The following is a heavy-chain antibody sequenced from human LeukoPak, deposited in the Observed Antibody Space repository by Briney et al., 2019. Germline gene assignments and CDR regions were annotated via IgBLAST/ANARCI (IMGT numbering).Heavy chain of an antibody. CDR3: ARDPAPWGVSNFDY. J-gene: IGHJ4*02. CDR2: INTNTGNP. CDR1: GYTFTSYA. D-gene: IGHD3-16*01. V-gene: IGHV7-4-1*02. Sequence: ASVKVSCKASGYTFTSYAMNWVRQAPGQGLEWMGWINTNTGNPTYAQGFTGRFVFSLDTSVSTAYLQISSLKAEDTAVYYCARDPAPWGVSNFDYWGQGTLVTVSS.